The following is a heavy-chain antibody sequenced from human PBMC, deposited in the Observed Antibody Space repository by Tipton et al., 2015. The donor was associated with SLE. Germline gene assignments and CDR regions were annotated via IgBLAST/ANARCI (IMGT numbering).Heavy chain of an antibody. J-gene: IGHJ3*02. CDR2: INPNSGGT. Sequence: QLVQSGAEVKKPGASVKVSCKASGYTFTGYYMHWVRQAPGQGLEWMGRINPNSGGTNYAQNLQGRVTMTTDTSTNTAYMELRSLTSDDTAIYYCARGPQWEPPAFDIWGHGTMVTVSS. D-gene: IGHD1-26*01. CDR3: ARGPQWEPPAFDI. CDR1: GYTFTGYY. V-gene: IGHV1-2*06.